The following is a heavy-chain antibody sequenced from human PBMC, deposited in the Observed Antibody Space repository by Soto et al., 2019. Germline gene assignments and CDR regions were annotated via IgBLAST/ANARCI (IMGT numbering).Heavy chain of an antibody. CDR3: AREIVTAGGNNYFDP. CDR2: VYHTGDT. CDR1: GGSFRGGY. V-gene: IGHV4-34*01. J-gene: IGHJ5*02. Sequence: SETLSLTCAGYGGSFRGGYWSWIRQPPGGGLEWIGEVYHTGDTNFNPSLQSRVTISVDKSNNQFSLRLNSLTAADTAVYFCAREIVTAGGNNYFDPWGPGTLVTVSS. D-gene: IGHD2-21*02.